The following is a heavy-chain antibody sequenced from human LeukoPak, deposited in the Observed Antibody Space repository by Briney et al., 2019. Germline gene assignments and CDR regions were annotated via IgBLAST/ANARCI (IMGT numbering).Heavy chain of an antibody. Sequence: GGSLRLSCAASGFTFSSYAMRWVRQAPGKGLEWVSAISGSGGSTYYADSVKGRFTISRDNSKNTLYLQMNSLRAEDTAVYYCAKEDGSSSGWFGGTSHYYGMDVWGQGTTVTVSS. D-gene: IGHD6-19*01. CDR1: GFTFSSYA. J-gene: IGHJ6*02. CDR3: AKEDGSSSGWFGGTSHYYGMDV. V-gene: IGHV3-23*01. CDR2: ISGSGGST.